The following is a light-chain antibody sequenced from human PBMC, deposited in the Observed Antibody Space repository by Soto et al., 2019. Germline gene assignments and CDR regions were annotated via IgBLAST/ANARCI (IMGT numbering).Light chain of an antibody. CDR3: QLYGSSPWT. Sequence: EIVLTQSPGTLSLSPGERATLSCRASQSVSSSYLAWYQQKPGQAPRLLIYGASSRATGIPDRFSGSGSGTDFTLSSSRLDPEFFAVYYCQLYGSSPWTFDQETKVEIK. CDR2: GAS. V-gene: IGKV3-20*01. J-gene: IGKJ1*01. CDR1: QSVSSSY.